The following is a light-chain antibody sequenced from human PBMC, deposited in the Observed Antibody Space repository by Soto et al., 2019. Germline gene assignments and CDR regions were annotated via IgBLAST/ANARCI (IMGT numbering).Light chain of an antibody. CDR3: GTWDSSLSVVV. J-gene: IGLJ2*01. V-gene: IGLV1-51*01. CDR2: DTN. Sequence: QSVLTQPPSVSAAPGQRVTISCSGSASNIGKNFVSWYQQLPGTAPKLLIYDTNKRPPGIHDRFSGSKSGTSATLGITGLQTGDEADYYCGTWDSSLSVVVFGGGTKLTVL. CDR1: ASNIGKNF.